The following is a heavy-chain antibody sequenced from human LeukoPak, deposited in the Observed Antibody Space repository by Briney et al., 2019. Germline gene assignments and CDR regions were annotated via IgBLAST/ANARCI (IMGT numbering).Heavy chain of an antibody. CDR1: GYSIASMW. CDR3: ATGLRFLDY. CDR2: VYHGDSDK. J-gene: IGHJ4*02. Sequence: GESLKISCKGSGYSIASMWIGSVRQMPGKGLEWMGIVYHGDSDKRYSPSFQGQVSISADKSISTAYLQWSSLRASDTAMYYCATGLRFLDYWGQGTLVPVSS. D-gene: IGHD5-12*01. V-gene: IGHV5-51*01.